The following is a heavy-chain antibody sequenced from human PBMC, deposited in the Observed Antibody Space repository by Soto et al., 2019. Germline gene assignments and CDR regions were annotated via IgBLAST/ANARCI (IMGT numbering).Heavy chain of an antibody. CDR2: IRNRPNSYTT. CDR3: ARDGLTGSYYYMDV. J-gene: IGHJ6*03. D-gene: IGHD3-10*01. V-gene: IGHV3-72*01. Sequence: PGGSLRLSCVASGFTFSDHYMDWVRQAPGKGLEWVGRIRNRPNSYTTQYAASVKGRFTISRDDSNKSVYLQMNSLRTEDTGVYYCARDGLTGSYYYMDVWGKGTTVTVSS. CDR1: GFTFSDHY.